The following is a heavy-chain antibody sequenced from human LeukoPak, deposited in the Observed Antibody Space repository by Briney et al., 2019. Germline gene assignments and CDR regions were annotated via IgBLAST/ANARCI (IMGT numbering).Heavy chain of an antibody. J-gene: IGHJ6*03. V-gene: IGHV3-23*01. CDR3: AKSPRYHRTVTISYYYYYYMDV. CDR2: ISGCGGST. CDR1: GFTFSSYA. Sequence: PGGPLRLSCAASGFTFSSYAMSWVRQAPGKGLEWVSAISGCGGSTYYADSVKGRFTISRDNSKNTLYLQMNSLRAEDTAVYYCAKSPRYHRTVTISYYYYYYMDVWGKGTTVTVSS. D-gene: IGHD4-17*01.